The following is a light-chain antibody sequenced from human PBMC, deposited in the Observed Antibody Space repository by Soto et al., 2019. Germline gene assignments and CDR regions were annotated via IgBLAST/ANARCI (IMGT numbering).Light chain of an antibody. Sequence: DIQMTQSPSSLSASVGDRVTITCRASQGISSYLNWYQQKPGKAPKLLIYAASSLQSGVPSRFSGSGSGTDFTLTISSLQPEDFATYYCQQSYSTLLAFGQGTKVDI. CDR2: AAS. J-gene: IGKJ1*01. V-gene: IGKV1-39*01. CDR1: QGISSY. CDR3: QQSYSTLLA.